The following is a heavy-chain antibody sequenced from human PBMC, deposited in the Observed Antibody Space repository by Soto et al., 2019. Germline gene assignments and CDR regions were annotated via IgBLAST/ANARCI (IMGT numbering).Heavy chain of an antibody. CDR3: ARDLAGAGTLEYYFDY. D-gene: IGHD6-13*01. CDR2: ISSSSSTI. V-gene: IGHV3-48*02. Sequence: GGSLRLSCAASGFTFSSYSMNWVRQAPGKGLEWVSYISSSSSTIYYADSVKGRFTISRDNAKNSLFLQMNSIRDEDTAVYYCARDLAGAGTLEYYFDYWGQGTLVTVSS. CDR1: GFTFSSYS. J-gene: IGHJ4*02.